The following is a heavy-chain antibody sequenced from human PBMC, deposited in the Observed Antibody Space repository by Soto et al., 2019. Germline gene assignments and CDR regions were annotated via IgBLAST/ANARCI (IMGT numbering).Heavy chain of an antibody. J-gene: IGHJ4*02. V-gene: IGHV3-53*01. CDR1: GFTVNSNY. Sequence: GGSLRLSCAASGFTVNSNYMSWVRQPPGKGLEWVSVIYSGGSTYYADSVKGRFTISRDNSKNTLFLQMNSLRAEDTAVYYCARGGEAAAPGDYWGQGTLVTVSS. CDR2: IYSGGST. CDR3: ARGGEAAAPGDY. D-gene: IGHD6-25*01.